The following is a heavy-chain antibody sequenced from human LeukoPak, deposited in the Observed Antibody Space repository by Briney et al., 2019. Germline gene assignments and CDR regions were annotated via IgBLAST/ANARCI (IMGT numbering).Heavy chain of an antibody. CDR2: VYYSGNT. V-gene: IGHV4-61*01. D-gene: IGHD3-22*01. J-gene: IGHJ6*02. Sequence: SETLSLTCTVSGGSVSSGSSYWNWIRQPPGKGLEWIAYVYYSGNTKYNPSLQSRVTISVDTSKNQFSLKLSSVTAADTAVYYCAREVYYYDSSGYYRYYYYGMDVWGQGTTVTVSS. CDR3: AREVYYYDSSGYYRYYYYGMDV. CDR1: GGSVSSGSSY.